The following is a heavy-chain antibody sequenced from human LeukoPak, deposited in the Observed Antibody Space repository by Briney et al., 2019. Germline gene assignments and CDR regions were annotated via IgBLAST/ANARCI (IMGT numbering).Heavy chain of an antibody. Sequence: SETLSLTCTVSGDSVSSGSYYWSWTRQPAGKGLEWIGSIYYSGSTYYNPSLKSRVTISVDTSKNQFSLKLSSVTAADTAVYYCARHFRGWYGFDYWGQGTLVTVSS. CDR3: ARHFRGWYGFDY. V-gene: IGHV4-39*01. CDR2: IYYSGST. CDR1: GDSVSSGSYY. D-gene: IGHD6-19*01. J-gene: IGHJ4*02.